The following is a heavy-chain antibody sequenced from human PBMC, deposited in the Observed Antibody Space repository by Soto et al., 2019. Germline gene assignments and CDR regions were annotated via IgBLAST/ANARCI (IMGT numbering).Heavy chain of an antibody. J-gene: IGHJ2*01. V-gene: IGHV4-59*01. CDR3: ARGRGGYFDL. CDR2: IYYSGST. Sequence: QVQLQESGPGLVKPSETLSLTCTVSGVSISSYYWSWIRQPPGKGLEWIGYIYYSGSTNYNPSLTSXVXIXXDPSKNQFSLKLSSVTAADTAVYYCARGRGGYFDLWGRGTLVTVSS. CDR1: GVSISSYY.